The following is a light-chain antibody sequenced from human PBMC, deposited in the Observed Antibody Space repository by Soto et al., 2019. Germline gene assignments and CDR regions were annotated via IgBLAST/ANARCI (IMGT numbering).Light chain of an antibody. V-gene: IGKV2-30*01. CDR1: QSLLYSDGFTY. CDR2: KVS. Sequence: DVVMTQSPLSLPVTLGQPSSISCRSSQSLLYSDGFTYLNWFQQRPGQSPRRLIYKVSNRDSGVPDRFSGGGSGTDFTLRISRVEAEDVGVYYCLVGTHGVTFGQGTRLEIK. J-gene: IGKJ5*01. CDR3: LVGTHGVT.